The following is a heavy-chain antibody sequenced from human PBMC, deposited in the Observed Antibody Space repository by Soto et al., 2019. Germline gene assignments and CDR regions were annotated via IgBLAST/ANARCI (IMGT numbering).Heavy chain of an antibody. D-gene: IGHD5-12*01. CDR2: IKSKTDGGTK. CDR3: TTVGQDIEASEWAYYFDY. Sequence: EVQLVESGGGLVKPGGSLRLSCAASGFTFSNAWMKWVRQAPGKGLEWVGSIKSKTDGGTKDYAAPAKGRFTISRDASQTTLYLQRNSLNTEDTAVYYCTTVGQDIEASEWAYYFDYWGQGTLVTVSS. CDR1: GFTFSNAW. V-gene: IGHV3-15*07. J-gene: IGHJ4*02.